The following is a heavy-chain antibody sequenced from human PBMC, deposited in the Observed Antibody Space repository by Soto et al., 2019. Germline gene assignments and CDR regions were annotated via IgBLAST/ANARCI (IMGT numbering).Heavy chain of an antibody. CDR2: IYHSGST. Sequence: SETLSLTCAVSGYSISSGYYWGWIRQPPGKGLEWIGSIYHSGSTYYNPSLKSRVTISVDTSKNQFSLKLSSVTAADTAVYYCARVVEMAPIRLWYFDLWGRGTLVTVSS. J-gene: IGHJ2*01. D-gene: IGHD5-12*01. CDR1: GYSISSGYY. V-gene: IGHV4-38-2*01. CDR3: ARVVEMAPIRLWYFDL.